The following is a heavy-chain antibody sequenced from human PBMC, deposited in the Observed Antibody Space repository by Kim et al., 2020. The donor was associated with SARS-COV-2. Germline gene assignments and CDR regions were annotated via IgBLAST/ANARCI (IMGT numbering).Heavy chain of an antibody. J-gene: IGHJ5*02. D-gene: IGHD4-17*01. CDR2: INGDWRST. CDR3: VRGTDYGDNWFDP. V-gene: IGHV3-74*01. CDR1: GFTFTSYW. Sequence: GGSLRLSCAASGFTFTSYWMHWVRQAPGKGPVWVSRINGDWRSTTYADSVKGRFTISRDNAQNTLYLQMNTLRAEDTAVYYCVRGTDYGDNWFDPWGQVTLVTVSS.